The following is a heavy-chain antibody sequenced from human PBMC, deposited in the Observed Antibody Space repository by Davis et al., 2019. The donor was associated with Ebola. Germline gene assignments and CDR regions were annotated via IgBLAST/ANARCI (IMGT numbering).Heavy chain of an antibody. CDR1: GFTFSDAW. Sequence: GESLKISCAASGFTFSDAWMTWVRQAPGKGLEWVAVISYDGRNKYYADSVKGRFTISRDNSKNTVYLQMNSVTSDDTSVYYCAKDSSDPGNPFHSWGQGTLVTVSS. J-gene: IGHJ4*02. CDR3: AKDSSDPGNPFHS. V-gene: IGHV3-30*18. CDR2: ISYDGRNK.